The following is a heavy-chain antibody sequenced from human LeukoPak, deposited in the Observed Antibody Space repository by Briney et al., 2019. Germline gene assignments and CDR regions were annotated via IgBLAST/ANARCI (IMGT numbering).Heavy chain of an antibody. D-gene: IGHD3-10*01. Sequence: SETLSLTCTVSGGSISNPGYYWTWIRQHPGKGLERIGYIFYSGNTYYNPSLKSRVTISVDTSKDQLSLKLSSVTAADTAVYFCARTPVFGSGNHYFDLWGQGTLVTVSS. V-gene: IGHV4-31*03. CDR2: IFYSGNT. CDR3: ARTPVFGSGNHYFDL. J-gene: IGHJ4*02. CDR1: GGSISNPGYY.